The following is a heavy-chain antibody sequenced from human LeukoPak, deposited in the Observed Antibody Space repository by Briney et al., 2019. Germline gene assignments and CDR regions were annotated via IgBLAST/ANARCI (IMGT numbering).Heavy chain of an antibody. CDR1: GGSISSSSHY. CDR2: IYYSGST. Sequence: PSETLSLTCTVSGGSISSSSHYWGWIRQPPGQGLEWIGSIYYSGSTYYNPSLKSRVTISVDTSKNQFSLKLSPVTAADTAVYYCARTIVGARDYWGQGTLVTVSS. CDR3: ARTIVGARDY. V-gene: IGHV4-39*01. J-gene: IGHJ4*02. D-gene: IGHD1-26*01.